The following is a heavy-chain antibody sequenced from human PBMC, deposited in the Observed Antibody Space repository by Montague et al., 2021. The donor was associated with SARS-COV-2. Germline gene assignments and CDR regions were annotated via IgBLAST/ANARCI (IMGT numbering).Heavy chain of an antibody. J-gene: IGHJ6*03. D-gene: IGHD3-22*01. Sequence: SETLSLTCAVYGGSFSGHYRSWIRQPPGKGLEWIGEINNSGSTNYNPSLKSRITISGDTSKNQFSLKLTSVTAADTAVYYCARGRIDVNMIVVVVAGASFYMDVWGKGTTITVSS. CDR2: INNSGST. V-gene: IGHV4-34*01. CDR1: GGSFSGHY. CDR3: ARGRIDVNMIVVVVAGASFYMDV.